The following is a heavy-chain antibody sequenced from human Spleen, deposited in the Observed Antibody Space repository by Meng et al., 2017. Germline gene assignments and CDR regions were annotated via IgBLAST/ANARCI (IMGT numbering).Heavy chain of an antibody. Sequence: GESLKISCAASGFTFSSYAMNWVRQAPGKGPEWVSAMSGSAGSTNYADSVKGRFTISRDNSKNTLFLQMDSLRAEDTAVYYCAKDRGRNYDSRGYYWGYYFDYWGQGTLVTVSS. CDR1: GFTFSSYA. D-gene: IGHD3-22*01. J-gene: IGHJ4*02. CDR3: AKDRGRNYDSRGYYWGYYFDY. CDR2: MSGSAGST. V-gene: IGHV3-23*01.